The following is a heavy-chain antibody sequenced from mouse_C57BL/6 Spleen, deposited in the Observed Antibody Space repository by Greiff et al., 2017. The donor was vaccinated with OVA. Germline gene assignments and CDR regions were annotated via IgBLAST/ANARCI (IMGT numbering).Heavy chain of an antibody. D-gene: IGHD1-1*01. CDR1: GYTFTSYG. V-gene: IGHV1-81*01. Sequence: QVQLKQSGAELARPGASVKLSCKVSGYTFTSYGISWVKQRTGQGLEWIGEIYPRSGNTYYNEKFKGKATLTADKSSSTAYMELRSLTSEDSAVYFCARYQLRGAMDYWGQGTSVTVSS. CDR2: IYPRSGNT. CDR3: ARYQLRGAMDY. J-gene: IGHJ4*01.